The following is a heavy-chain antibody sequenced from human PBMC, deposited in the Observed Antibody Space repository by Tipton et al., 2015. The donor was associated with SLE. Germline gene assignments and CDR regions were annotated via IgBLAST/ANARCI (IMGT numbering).Heavy chain of an antibody. D-gene: IGHD6-6*01. CDR1: GGSISSSSYY. J-gene: IGHJ3*02. CDR2: IYYSGST. Sequence: TLSLTCTVSGGSISSSSYYWGWIRQPPGKGLEWIGSIYYSGSTYHNPSLKSRVTISVDTSKNQFSLKLSSVTAADTAVFYCARHQREYSSASGAFDIWGQGTMVTVSS. CDR3: ARHQREYSSASGAFDI. V-gene: IGHV4-39*01.